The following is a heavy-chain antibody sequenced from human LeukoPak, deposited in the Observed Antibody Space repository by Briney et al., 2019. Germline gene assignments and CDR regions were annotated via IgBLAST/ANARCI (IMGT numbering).Heavy chain of an antibody. V-gene: IGHV3-11*01. J-gene: IGHJ3*02. CDR2: ISSSGSTI. CDR1: GFTFSDYY. Sequence: GGSLRLSCAASGFTFSDYYMSWIRQAPGKGLEWVSYISSSGSTIYYADSVKGRFTISRDNAKNSLYLQMNSLRAEDTAVYYCARSYYDILASDAFDIWGQGTMVTVSS. CDR3: ARSYYDILASDAFDI. D-gene: IGHD3-9*01.